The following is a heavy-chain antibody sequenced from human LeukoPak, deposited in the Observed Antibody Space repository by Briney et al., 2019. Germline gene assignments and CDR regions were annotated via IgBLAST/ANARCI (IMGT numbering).Heavy chain of an antibody. CDR1: GGSISSYY. CDR2: IYYSGST. D-gene: IGHD4-23*01. CDR3: ARDPGGYFDY. J-gene: IGHJ4*02. Sequence: SETLSLTCTVSGGSISSYYWSWIRQPPGKGLEWIGYIYYSGSTNYNPSLKSRVTISVDTSKNQFSLKLSSVTAADTAVYYCARDPGGYFDYWGQGTLVTVSS. V-gene: IGHV4-59*01.